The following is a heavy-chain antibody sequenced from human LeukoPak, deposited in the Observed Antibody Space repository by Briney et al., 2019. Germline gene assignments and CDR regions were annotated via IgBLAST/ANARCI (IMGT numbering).Heavy chain of an antibody. CDR3: AKDRHDYGDYLGGVGFDY. J-gene: IGHJ4*02. V-gene: IGHV3-23*01. CDR2: ISGSAGSS. CDR1: GFTFCNFV. D-gene: IGHD4-17*01. Sequence: GGSLRLSCSASGFTFCNFVMSWVRQAPGQGLKWVSPISGSAGSSYYADSVKGRFTISRDNSKNTLYLQMNSLRAEDTAVYYCAKDRHDYGDYLGGVGFDYWGQGTLVTVSS.